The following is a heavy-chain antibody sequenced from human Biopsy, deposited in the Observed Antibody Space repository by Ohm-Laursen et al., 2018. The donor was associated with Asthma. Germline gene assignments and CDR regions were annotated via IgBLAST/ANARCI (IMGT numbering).Heavy chain of an antibody. V-gene: IGHV1-18*01. Sequence: ASVKVSCKTSGYTFNSAGITWVRQAPGQGLEWMGWISVYNGNTKVAQKLQDRVTMITDTSTSTAYMELRSLRSDDTAVYFYARAVDYSHYYGIDVWGQGTTVTVSS. CDR2: ISVYNGNT. J-gene: IGHJ6*02. D-gene: IGHD3-10*01. CDR1: GYTFNSAG. CDR3: ARAVDYSHYYGIDV.